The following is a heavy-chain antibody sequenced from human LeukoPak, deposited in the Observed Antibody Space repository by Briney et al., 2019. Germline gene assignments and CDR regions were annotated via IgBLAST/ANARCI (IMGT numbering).Heavy chain of an antibody. J-gene: IGHJ4*02. CDR1: GGSISSYY. V-gene: IGHV4-4*07. CDR3: ARFSSGVVPAAFDY. CDR2: IYTSGST. Sequence: TSETLSLTCTVSGGSISSYYWSWIRQPAGKGLEWIGRIYTSGSTNYNPSLKSRVTMSVDTSKNQFSLKLSSVTAADTAVYYCARFSSGVVPAAFDYWGQGTLVTVSS. D-gene: IGHD2-2*01.